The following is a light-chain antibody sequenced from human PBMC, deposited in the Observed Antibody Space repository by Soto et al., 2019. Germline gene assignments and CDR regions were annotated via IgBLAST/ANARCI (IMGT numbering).Light chain of an antibody. CDR1: TSDVGSYNL. V-gene: IGLV2-23*03. Sequence: QSALTQPASVSGSPGQSITISCTGTTSDVGSYNLVSWYQQHPGKAPKVMLYEGSKRHSGVSNRFSGSKSGNTASLTISGLQDEDEADYYCCSYAHSSTFVFGTGTKLTVL. CDR3: CSYAHSSTFV. J-gene: IGLJ1*01. CDR2: EGS.